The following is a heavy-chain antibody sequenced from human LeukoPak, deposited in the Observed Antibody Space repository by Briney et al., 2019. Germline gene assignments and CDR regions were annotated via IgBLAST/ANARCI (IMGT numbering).Heavy chain of an antibody. D-gene: IGHD2-2*01. J-gene: IGHJ4*02. CDR3: ARAPEGGYCSSTSCYSSPFDY. V-gene: IGHV4-4*07. CDR1: GGSISSYY. Sequence: PSETLSLTCTFSGGSISSYYWSWIRQPAGKGVAWIGLIYTSGSTNYNPSLKSRVTLSVDTSKNQFSLNLSYVPAADTAVYYCARAPEGGYCSSTSCYSSPFDYWGQGTLVTVSS. CDR2: IYTSGST.